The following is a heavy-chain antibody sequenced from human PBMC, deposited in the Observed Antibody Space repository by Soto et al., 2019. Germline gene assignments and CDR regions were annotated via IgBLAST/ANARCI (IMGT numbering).Heavy chain of an antibody. CDR2: IKQDGSEK. Sequence: PGGSLRLSCAASGFTLSSYWMSWVRQAPGKGLEWVANIKQDGSEKYYVDSVKGRFTISRDNAKNSLYLQMNSLRAEDTAVYYCARVRYCSGGSCWAGMDAVDIWGQGTMVTVSS. CDR3: ARVRYCSGGSCWAGMDAVDI. V-gene: IGHV3-7*01. D-gene: IGHD2-15*01. J-gene: IGHJ3*02. CDR1: GFTLSSYW.